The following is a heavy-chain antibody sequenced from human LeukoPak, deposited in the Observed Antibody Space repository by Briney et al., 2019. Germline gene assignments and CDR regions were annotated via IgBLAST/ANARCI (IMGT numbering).Heavy chain of an antibody. J-gene: IGHJ5*02. CDR3: ASGPQDIVVVPAAMPGDPWFDP. V-gene: IGHV3-74*01. CDR1: GFTFSSYW. CDR2: INNDGSIT. Sequence: GGSLRLSCAASGFTFSSYWMHWVRQAPGKGLVSVSRINNDGSITNYADSVKGRFTISRDNSKNTLYLQMNSLRAEDTAVYYCASGPQDIVVVPAAMPGDPWFDPWGQGTLVTVSS. D-gene: IGHD2-2*01.